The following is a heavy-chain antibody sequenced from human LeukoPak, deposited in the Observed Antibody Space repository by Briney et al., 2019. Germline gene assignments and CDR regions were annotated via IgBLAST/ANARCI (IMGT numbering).Heavy chain of an antibody. CDR3: ARGRVAGTGWFDP. CDR2: MNPNSDNT. D-gene: IGHD6-19*01. Sequence: GASVKVSCKASGYTFTSYDINWVRQATGHGLEWMGWMNPNSDNTGYAQKFQGRVTMTRNTSISTAYMELSSLRSEDTAVYYCARGRVAGTGWFDPWGQGTLVTVSS. V-gene: IGHV1-8*01. J-gene: IGHJ5*02. CDR1: GYTFTSYD.